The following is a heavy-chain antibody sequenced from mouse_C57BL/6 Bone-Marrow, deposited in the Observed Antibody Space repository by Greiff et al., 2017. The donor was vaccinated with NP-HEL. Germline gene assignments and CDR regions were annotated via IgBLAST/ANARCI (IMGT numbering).Heavy chain of an antibody. V-gene: IGHV5-6*01. Sequence: EVKLMESGGDLVKPGGSLKLSCAASGFTFSSYGMSWVRQTPDKRLEWVATISSGGSYTYYPDSVKGRFPISRDNAKNTLYLQMSSLKSEDTAMYYGARRGDGNYGAMDYWGQGTSVTVSS. D-gene: IGHD2-1*01. CDR3: ARRGDGNYGAMDY. CDR1: GFTFSSYG. J-gene: IGHJ4*01. CDR2: ISSGGSYT.